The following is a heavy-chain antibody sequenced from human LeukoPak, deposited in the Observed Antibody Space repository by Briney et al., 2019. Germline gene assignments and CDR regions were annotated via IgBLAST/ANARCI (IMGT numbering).Heavy chain of an antibody. J-gene: IGHJ3*01. D-gene: IGHD1-26*01. CDR2: IIPIFGTA. Sequence: ASVKVSCKTTGGTFSSYTISWVRQAPGQELEWIGGIIPIFGTANYAQKFQGRVTITADKSTSTAYMELSSLRSEDTAVYFCASQRRGTLRDDSGFLVGRVGSKRGAFDVWGQGTIVTVSS. V-gene: IGHV1-69*06. CDR1: GGTFSSYT. CDR3: ASQRRGTLRDDSGFLVGRVGSKRGAFDV.